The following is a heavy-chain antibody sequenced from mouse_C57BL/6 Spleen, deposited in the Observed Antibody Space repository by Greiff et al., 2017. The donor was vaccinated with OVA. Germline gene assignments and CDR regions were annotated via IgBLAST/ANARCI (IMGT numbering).Heavy chain of an antibody. Sequence: QVQLQQPGAELVKPGASVKMSCKASGYTFTSYWITWVKQRPGQGLEWIGDIYPGSGSTNYNEKFKSKATLTVDTSSSTAYMQLSSLTSEDSAVYYCARRDGYPRYFDVWGTGTTVTVSS. J-gene: IGHJ1*03. CDR1: GYTFTSYW. D-gene: IGHD2-3*01. V-gene: IGHV1-55*01. CDR2: IYPGSGST. CDR3: ARRDGYPRYFDV.